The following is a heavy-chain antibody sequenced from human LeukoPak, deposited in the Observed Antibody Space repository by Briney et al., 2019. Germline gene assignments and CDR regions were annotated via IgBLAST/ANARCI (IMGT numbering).Heavy chain of an antibody. CDR2: ISSAGTTK. V-gene: IGHV3-48*03. Sequence: PGGSLRLSCAASGFTFSSYEMSWVRQAPGKGLEWISYISSAGTTKIYADSVKGRFTISRDNAKNSLYLQMNRLRAEDTAVYYCARETRLLIGYWGQGTLVTVSS. J-gene: IGHJ4*02. D-gene: IGHD3-22*01. CDR3: ARETRLLIGY. CDR1: GFTFSSYE.